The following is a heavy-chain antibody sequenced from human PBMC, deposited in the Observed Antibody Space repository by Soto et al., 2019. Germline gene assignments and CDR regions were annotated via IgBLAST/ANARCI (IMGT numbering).Heavy chain of an antibody. J-gene: IGHJ6*02. D-gene: IGHD1-26*01. V-gene: IGHV1-69*01. CDR3: ARGRVGATYHYYYGMAV. CDR2: IIPIFGTA. Sequence: QVQLVQSGAEVKKPGSSVKVSCKASGGTFSSYAISWVRQAPGQGLEWMGGIIPIFGTANYAQKFQGRVTITADESTSTAYMELSSLRSEDTAGYYCARGRVGATYHYYYGMAVWGQGTTVTVSS. CDR1: GGTFSSYA.